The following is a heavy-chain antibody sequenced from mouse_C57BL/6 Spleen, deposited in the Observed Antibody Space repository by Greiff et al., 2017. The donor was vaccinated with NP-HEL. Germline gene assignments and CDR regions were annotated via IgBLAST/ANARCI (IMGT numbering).Heavy chain of an antibody. CDR1: GYTFTDYE. D-gene: IGHD1-1*01. V-gene: IGHV1-15*01. CDR2: IDPETGGT. J-gene: IGHJ4*01. Sequence: QVQLQQSGAELVRPGASVTLSCKASGYTFTDYEMHWVKQTPVHGLEWIGAIDPETGGTASNQKFKGKAILTADKSSSTAYMELRSLTSEDSAVYYCTRWAIYYYGSSGNYYAMDYWGQGTSVTVSS. CDR3: TRWAIYYYGSSGNYYAMDY.